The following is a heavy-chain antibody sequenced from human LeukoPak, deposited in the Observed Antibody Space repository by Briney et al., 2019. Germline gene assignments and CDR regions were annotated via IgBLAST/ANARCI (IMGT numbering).Heavy chain of an antibody. V-gene: IGHV3-23*01. CDR3: AKLDYGDYVLGY. CDR2: ISRSGGST. J-gene: IGHJ4*02. D-gene: IGHD4-17*01. Sequence: PGGSLRLSCAASGFTFSSYAMSWVRHAPGKGLEWVSAISRSGGSTYYADSVKGRFTISRDNSKNTLYLQMNSLRAEDTAVYYCAKLDYGDYVLGYWGQGTLVTVSS. CDR1: GFTFSSYA.